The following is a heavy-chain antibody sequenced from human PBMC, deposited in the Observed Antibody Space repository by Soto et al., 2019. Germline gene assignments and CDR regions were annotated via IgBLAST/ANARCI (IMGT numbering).Heavy chain of an antibody. CDR3: AREYSYGSGSHGMDV. D-gene: IGHD3-10*01. J-gene: IGHJ6*02. V-gene: IGHV4-31*02. Sequence: QGKEWIGNIHYSGKTYYTPSPKRRVTISVETSKNQFSLKLCSVTTADTAVYYCAREYSYGSGSHGMDVCGQGTTVTVSS. CDR2: IHYSGKT.